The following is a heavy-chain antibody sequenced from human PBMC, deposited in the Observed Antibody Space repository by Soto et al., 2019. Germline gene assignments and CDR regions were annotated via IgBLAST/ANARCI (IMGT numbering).Heavy chain of an antibody. D-gene: IGHD4-17*01. CDR3: ARGTTSATTSSYYGMDV. V-gene: IGHV3-72*01. J-gene: IGHJ6*02. CDR2: SRNKANSYGT. CDR1: GFTFSDHY. Sequence: GGSLRLSCAASGFTFSDHYMDWVRQAPGKGLEWVGRSRNKANSYGTEYAASVKGRFTISRDDSKNSLYLQMSSLTTEDAAVYYCARGTTSATTSSYYGMDVWGQGTTVTVSS.